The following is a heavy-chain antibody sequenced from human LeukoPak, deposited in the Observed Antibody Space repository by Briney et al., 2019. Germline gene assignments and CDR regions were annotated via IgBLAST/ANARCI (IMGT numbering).Heavy chain of an antibody. CDR2: INPKSGVT. Sequence: ASVKVSCKASGYTFTGQYMHWVRQAPGQGPAWMGWINPKSGVTNYAQTLQGRVTMTRDTSSSMVYMELSRLTTDDTAVYFCTRALRYDDSSGYYAYWGQGTLVTVSS. D-gene: IGHD3-22*01. V-gene: IGHV1-2*02. CDR3: TRALRYDDSSGYYAY. CDR1: GYTFTGQY. J-gene: IGHJ4*02.